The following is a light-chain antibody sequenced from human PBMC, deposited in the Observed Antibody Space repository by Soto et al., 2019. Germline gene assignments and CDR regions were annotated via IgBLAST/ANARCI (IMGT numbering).Light chain of an antibody. Sequence: SALTQPASVSGSPGQSITISCTGTSSDVGGYNYVSWYQQHPGKAPKLMIYEVSNRPSGVSNRFSGSKSGNTASLTISGLQAEDEADYYCQSYDTFLSAVVFGGGTKVTVL. CDR2: EVS. J-gene: IGLJ2*01. CDR1: SSDVGGYNY. CDR3: QSYDTFLSAVV. V-gene: IGLV2-14*01.